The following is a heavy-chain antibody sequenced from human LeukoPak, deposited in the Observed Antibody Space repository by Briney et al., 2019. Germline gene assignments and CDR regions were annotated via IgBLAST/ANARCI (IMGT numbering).Heavy chain of an antibody. CDR2: ISGSGGST. Sequence: GGSLRLSCAASGFTFSSYAMSWVRQAPGKGLEWVSAISGSGGSTYHADSVKGRFTISRDNSKNTLYLQMNSLRAEDTAVYYCAKDDRYSSSWLLDYWGQGTLVTVSS. CDR1: GFTFSSYA. J-gene: IGHJ4*02. D-gene: IGHD6-13*01. V-gene: IGHV3-23*01. CDR3: AKDDRYSSSWLLDY.